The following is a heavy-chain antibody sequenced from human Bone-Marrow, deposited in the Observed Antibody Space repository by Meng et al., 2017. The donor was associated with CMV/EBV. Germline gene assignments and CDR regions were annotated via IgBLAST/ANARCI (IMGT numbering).Heavy chain of an antibody. CDR3: ARMTTVTYAFDI. V-gene: IGHV4-59*02. CDR2: IYYSGST. J-gene: IGHJ3*02. CDR1: GFTVSSNY. D-gene: IGHD4-11*01. Sequence: GSLRLSCAASGFTVSSNYMSWIRQPPGKGLEWIGYIYYSGSTNYNPSLKSRVTISVDTSKNQFSLKLSSVTAADTAVYYCARMTTVTYAFDIWGQGTMVTVSS.